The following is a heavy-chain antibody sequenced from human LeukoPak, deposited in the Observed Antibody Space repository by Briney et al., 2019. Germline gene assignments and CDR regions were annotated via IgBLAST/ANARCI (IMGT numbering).Heavy chain of an antibody. J-gene: IGHJ4*02. Sequence: RAGGSLRLSCAASGFTFSSYAMSWVRQAPGKGLEWVSAISGSGGTTYYADSVKGRFTITRDNSKSTLSLQINNLRAEDTAVYSWAKDLDGPHYWGQGTLVTVSS. V-gene: IGHV3-23*01. CDR1: GFTFSSYA. CDR2: ISGSGGTT. D-gene: IGHD3-3*01. CDR3: AKDLDGPHY.